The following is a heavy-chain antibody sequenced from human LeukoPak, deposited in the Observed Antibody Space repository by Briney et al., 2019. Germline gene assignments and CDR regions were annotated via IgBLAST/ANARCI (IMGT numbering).Heavy chain of an antibody. Sequence: GGSLRLSCAASGFTFSSYAMSWVRQAPGKGLEGVSAISGSGGSTYYADSVKGRFTISRDNPKNTLHLQMNSLRAEDTAVYYCAKDRVVPAASFDYWGQGTLVTVSS. CDR2: ISGSGGST. CDR3: AKDRVVPAASFDY. D-gene: IGHD2-2*01. CDR1: GFTFSSYA. V-gene: IGHV3-23*01. J-gene: IGHJ4*02.